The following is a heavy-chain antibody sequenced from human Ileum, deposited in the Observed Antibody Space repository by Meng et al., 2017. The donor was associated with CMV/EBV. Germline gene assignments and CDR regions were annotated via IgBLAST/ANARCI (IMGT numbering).Heavy chain of an antibody. CDR3: ARDSRPVYSSSWEEYYYYYYGMDV. CDR2: IIPILGIA. D-gene: IGHD6-13*01. V-gene: IGHV1-69*10. J-gene: IGHJ6*02. Sequence: ISWVRQAPGQGLEWMGGIIPILGIANYAQKFQGRVTITADKSTSTAYMELSSLRSEDTAAYYCARDSRPVYSSSWEEYYYYYYGMDVWGQGTTVTVSS.